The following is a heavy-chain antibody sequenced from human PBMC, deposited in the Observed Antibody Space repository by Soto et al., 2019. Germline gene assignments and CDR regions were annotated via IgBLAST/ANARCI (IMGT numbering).Heavy chain of an antibody. CDR1: GFTFSSYG. V-gene: IGHV3-30*18. CDR2: ISYDGSNK. Sequence: QVQLVESGGGVVQPGRSLRLSCAASGFTFSSYGMHWVRQAPGKGLEWVAVISYDGSNKYYADSVKGRFTISRDNSKNTLYLQMNSLRAEDTAVYYCAKDRVGEWQLFIAAAGTLGRLVYWGQGTLVTVSS. CDR3: AKDRVGEWQLFIAAAGTLGRLVY. J-gene: IGHJ4*02. D-gene: IGHD6-13*01.